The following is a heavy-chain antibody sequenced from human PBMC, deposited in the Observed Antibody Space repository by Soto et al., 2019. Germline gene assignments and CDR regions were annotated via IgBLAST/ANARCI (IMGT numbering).Heavy chain of an antibody. CDR3: ARGGTTDYYYGMDG. V-gene: IGHV4-30-2*01. CDR1: VVSFSRGWDS. D-gene: IGHD1-7*01. Sequence: SVTCACSVVSFSRGWDSWRWLRPPPGKGLEWIGYIYHSGSTYYNPSLKSRVTISVDRSKNQFSLKLSSVTAADTAGYYCARGGTTDYYYGMDGWGHGNTVTFS. CDR2: IYHSGST. J-gene: IGHJ6*02.